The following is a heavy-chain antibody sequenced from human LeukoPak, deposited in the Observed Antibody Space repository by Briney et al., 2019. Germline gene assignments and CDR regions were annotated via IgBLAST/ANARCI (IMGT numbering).Heavy chain of an antibody. D-gene: IGHD3-10*01. V-gene: IGHV1-69*13. Sequence: ASVKVSCKAPGGTFSSYAISWVRQAPGQGLEWMGGIIPIFGTANYAQKFQGRVTITADESTSTAYMELSSLRSEDTAVYYCAREGDYYGSGSYYNVWFDPWGQGTLVTVSS. CDR3: AREGDYYGSGSYYNVWFDP. CDR1: GGTFSSYA. CDR2: IIPIFGTA. J-gene: IGHJ5*02.